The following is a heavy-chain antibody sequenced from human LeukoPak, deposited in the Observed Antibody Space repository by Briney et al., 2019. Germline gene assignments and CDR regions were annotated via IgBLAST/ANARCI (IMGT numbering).Heavy chain of an antibody. D-gene: IGHD3-3*01. CDR1: GYTFTSYA. Sequence: GASVKVSCKASGYTFTSYAMNWVRQAPGQGLEWMGWINTNTGNPTYAQGFTVRFVFSLDTSVSTAYLQISSLKAEDTAVYYCARGDDFWSGYPDAFDIWGQGTMVTVSS. V-gene: IGHV7-4-1*02. CDR3: ARGDDFWSGYPDAFDI. CDR2: INTNTGNP. J-gene: IGHJ3*02.